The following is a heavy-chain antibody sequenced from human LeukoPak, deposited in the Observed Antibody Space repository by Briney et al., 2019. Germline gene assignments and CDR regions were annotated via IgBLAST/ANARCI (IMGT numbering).Heavy chain of an antibody. CDR2: IYYSRST. Sequence: SETLSLTCTVSGGSISSYYWSWIRQPPGKGLEWIGHIYYSRSTNYNPSLKSRVTISVDTSKNQFSLKLSSVTAADTAVYYCGRVVHSSGYYYWFDPWGQGTLVTVSS. CDR3: GRVVHSSGYYYWFDP. D-gene: IGHD3-22*01. J-gene: IGHJ5*02. V-gene: IGHV4-59*01. CDR1: GGSISSYY.